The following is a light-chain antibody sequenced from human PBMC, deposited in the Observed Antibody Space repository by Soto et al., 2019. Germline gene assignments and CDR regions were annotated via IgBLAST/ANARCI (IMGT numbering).Light chain of an antibody. J-gene: IGKJ1*01. V-gene: IGKV1-39*01. CDR2: AAS. CDR1: QSISSY. CDR3: QQSYSTPRT. Sequence: DLQETPSPSSLSSSFRGRVTITCRASQSISSYLNWYQQKPGKAPKLLIYAASSLQSGVPSRFSGSGSGTDFTLTISSLQPEDFATYYCQQSYSTPRTFGQGTKVDIK.